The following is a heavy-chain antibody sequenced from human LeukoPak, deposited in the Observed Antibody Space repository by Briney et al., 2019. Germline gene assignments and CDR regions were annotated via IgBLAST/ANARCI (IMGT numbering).Heavy chain of an antibody. Sequence: GGSLRLSCAASGFTFSSYAMNWVRQAPGRGLEWVSYIGPSGTAIYYADSVKGRFTISRDNARNSLFLQMNSLRAEDTAVYYCAREPTYSSSWYTSCDYWGQGTLVTVSS. CDR2: IGPSGTAI. CDR1: GFTFSSYA. D-gene: IGHD6-13*01. CDR3: AREPTYSSSWYTSCDY. V-gene: IGHV3-48*01. J-gene: IGHJ4*02.